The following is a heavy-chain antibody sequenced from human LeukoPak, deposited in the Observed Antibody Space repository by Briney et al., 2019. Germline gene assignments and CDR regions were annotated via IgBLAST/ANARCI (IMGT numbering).Heavy chain of an antibody. CDR3: ARTKPPCTSCLLLDY. J-gene: IGHJ4*02. CDR2: INPNSGGT. V-gene: IGHV1-2*02. D-gene: IGHD2-2*01. Sequence: ASVKVSCKAYGYTFTGYYIHWLRQAPGQGLEWMGWINPNSGGTNYAQKFQGLVTMSRDTFITTAYMEFSRLTSDDTAVYYCARTKPPCTSCLLLDYWGQGTLVTVSS. CDR1: GYTFTGYY.